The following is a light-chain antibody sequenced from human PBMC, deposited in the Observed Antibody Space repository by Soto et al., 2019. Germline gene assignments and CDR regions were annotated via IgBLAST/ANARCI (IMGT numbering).Light chain of an antibody. Sequence: EIVMTQSPATLSVSPGERATLSCRASQSVSSNLAWYQQKPGQTPRLLIYGASSLHSGVPSRFSGSGSGTDFTLTISSLQPGDSATYYCQQGYITPWTFGQGTKVDIK. V-gene: IGKV3-15*01. CDR3: QQGYITPWT. J-gene: IGKJ1*01. CDR1: QSVSSN. CDR2: GAS.